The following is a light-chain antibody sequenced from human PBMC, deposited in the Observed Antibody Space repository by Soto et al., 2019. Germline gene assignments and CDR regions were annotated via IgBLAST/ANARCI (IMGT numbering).Light chain of an antibody. CDR2: KAS. V-gene: IGKV1-5*03. J-gene: IGKJ1*01. CDR1: QSISSW. CDR3: QHYNSYSEA. Sequence: DIQMTQSPSILSASVGERATITCRASQSISSWLAWYQQKPGKAPNLLIYKASTLKSGVPSRFSGSGSGTEFTLTISSMQPDDFAAYYCQHYNSYSEAVGQGTKVDIK.